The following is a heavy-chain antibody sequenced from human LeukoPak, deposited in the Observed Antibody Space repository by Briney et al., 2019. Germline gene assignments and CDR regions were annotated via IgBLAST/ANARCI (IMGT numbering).Heavy chain of an antibody. CDR1: GGSIRSYY. CDR3: ARERDSNVDTAMVDY. J-gene: IGHJ4*02. CDR2: IYTSGST. V-gene: IGHV4-4*07. Sequence: SETLSLTCTVSGGSIRSYYWSWIRQPAGKGLEWIGRIYTSGSTNYNPSLKSRVTMSVDTSKNQFSLKLSSVTAADTAVYYCARERDSNVDTAMVDYWGQGTLVTVSS. D-gene: IGHD5-18*01.